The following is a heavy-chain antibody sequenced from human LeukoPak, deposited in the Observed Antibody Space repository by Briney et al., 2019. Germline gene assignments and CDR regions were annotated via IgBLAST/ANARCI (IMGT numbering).Heavy chain of an antibody. CDR2: INHSGST. CDR3: ARGPTHIYYYFDY. D-gene: IGHD1-26*01. CDR1: GGSFSGYY. J-gene: IGHJ4*02. V-gene: IGHV4-34*01. Sequence: SETLSLTCAVYGGSFSGYYWSWIRQPPGKGLEWIGGINHSGSTNYNPSLKSRVTISVDTSKNQFSLKLSSVTAADTAVYYCARGPTHIYYYFDYWGQGTLVTVSS.